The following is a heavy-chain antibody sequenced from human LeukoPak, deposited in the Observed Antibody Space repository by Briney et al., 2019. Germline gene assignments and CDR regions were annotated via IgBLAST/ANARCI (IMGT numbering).Heavy chain of an antibody. CDR1: GFTFSSYS. D-gene: IGHD1-26*01. V-gene: IGHV3-48*04. CDR3: ARDLNSGYALGWELLGGPSAFDI. Sequence: GGSLRLSCAASGFTFSSYSMNWVRQAPGKGLEWVSYISSSSSTIYYADSVKGRFTISRDNAKNSLYLQMNSLRAEDTAVYYCARDLNSGYALGWELLGGPSAFDIWGQGTMVTVSS. CDR2: ISSSSSTI. J-gene: IGHJ3*02.